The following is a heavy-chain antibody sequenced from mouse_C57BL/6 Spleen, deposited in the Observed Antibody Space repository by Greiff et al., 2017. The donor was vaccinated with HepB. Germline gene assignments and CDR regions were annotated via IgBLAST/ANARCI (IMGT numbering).Heavy chain of an antibody. D-gene: IGHD1-1*01. Sequence: VQLQQSGPELVKPGASVKISCKASGYAFSSSWMNWVKQRPGKGLEWIGRIYPGDGDTNYNGKFKGKATLTADKSSSTAYMQLSSLTSEDSAVYFWAREGLDYYGSSPSAYWGQGTLVTVSA. CDR1: GYAFSSSW. CDR3: AREGLDYYGSSPSAY. J-gene: IGHJ3*01. CDR2: IYPGDGDT. V-gene: IGHV1-82*01.